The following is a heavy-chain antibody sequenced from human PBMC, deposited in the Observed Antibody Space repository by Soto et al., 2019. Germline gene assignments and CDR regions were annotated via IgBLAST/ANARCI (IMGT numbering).Heavy chain of an antibody. CDR3: ATHHRKTLYAFDI. CDR2: ISAYNGNT. V-gene: IGHV1-18*01. Sequence: GESLKISCKASGYTFTSYGISWVQQAPGQGLEWMGWISAYNGNTNYAQKLQGRVTMTTDTSTSTAYMELRSLRSDDTDVYYCATHHRKTLYAFDIWGQGTMVTVSS. CDR1: GYTFTSYG. J-gene: IGHJ3*02.